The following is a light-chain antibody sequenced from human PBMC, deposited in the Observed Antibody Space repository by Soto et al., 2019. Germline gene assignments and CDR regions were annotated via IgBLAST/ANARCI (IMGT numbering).Light chain of an antibody. J-gene: IGLJ1*01. V-gene: IGLV1-51*01. Sequence: QSVLTQPPSVSAAPGQTVTISCSGSSSNIGNNYVSWYQQLPGTAPKLLIYDNNNRPSGIPDRFSGSKSGTSATLGITGLQTGDEADYYCGTWDSSLSAGVFGTGTKVTVL. CDR3: GTWDSSLSAGV. CDR2: DNN. CDR1: SSNIGNNY.